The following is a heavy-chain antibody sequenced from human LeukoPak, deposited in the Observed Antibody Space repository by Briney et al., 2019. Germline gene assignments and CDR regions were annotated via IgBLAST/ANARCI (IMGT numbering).Heavy chain of an antibody. J-gene: IGHJ4*02. CDR3: ARGTTDDY. D-gene: IGHD1-1*01. CDR1: GYTFAGYY. V-gene: IGHV1-46*01. CDR2: INPSGGST. Sequence: ASVKVSCKASGYTFAGYYIDWVRQAPGQGLEWMGVINPSGGSTRYAQKFQGRVTMTGDPSTRTVYMELSSLTSDDTAVYYCARGTTDDYWGQGTPVTVSS.